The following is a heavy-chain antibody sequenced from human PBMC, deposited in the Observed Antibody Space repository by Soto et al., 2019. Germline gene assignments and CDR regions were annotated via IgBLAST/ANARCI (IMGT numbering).Heavy chain of an antibody. V-gene: IGHV1-8*01. CDR2: MNPNSGNT. Sequence: ASVKVSCKASGYTFTSYDINWVRQATGQGLEWMGWMNPNSGNTGYAQKFQGQVTMSADKSISTAYLQWSSLKASDTAMYYCARRFYDSSGYNRFDPWRQGTLVTVSS. CDR1: GYTFTSYD. J-gene: IGHJ5*02. D-gene: IGHD3-22*01. CDR3: ARRFYDSSGYNRFDP.